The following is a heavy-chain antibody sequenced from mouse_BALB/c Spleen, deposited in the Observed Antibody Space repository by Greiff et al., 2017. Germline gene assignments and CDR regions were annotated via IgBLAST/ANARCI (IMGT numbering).Heavy chain of an antibody. CDR2: IWGDGST. Sequence: VKLVESGPGLVAPSQSLSITCTVSGFSLTGYGVNWVRQPPGKGLEWLGMIWGDGSTNYHSALISRLSISKDNSKSQVFLKLNSLQTDDTATYYCAKIRSRYYFDYWGQGTTLTVSS. CDR1: GFSLTGYG. CDR3: AKIRSRYYFDY. D-gene: IGHD3-2*02. V-gene: IGHV2-3*01. J-gene: IGHJ2*01.